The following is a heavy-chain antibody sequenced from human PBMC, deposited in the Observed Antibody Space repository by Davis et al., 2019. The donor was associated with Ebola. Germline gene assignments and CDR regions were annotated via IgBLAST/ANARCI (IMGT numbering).Heavy chain of an antibody. V-gene: IGHV4-34*10. Sequence: MPSETLSLTCSLYGASFSGYYWAWIRQTPGKGLEWIGEINHSGGTNFNPSLKSRLSMSVDTSKHHFSLTLSSVTAADTAVYYCVTYGPDHLFNYWGQGTLVTVSS. CDR3: VTYGPDHLFNY. D-gene: IGHD1-14*01. CDR2: INHSGGT. J-gene: IGHJ4*02. CDR1: GASFSGYY.